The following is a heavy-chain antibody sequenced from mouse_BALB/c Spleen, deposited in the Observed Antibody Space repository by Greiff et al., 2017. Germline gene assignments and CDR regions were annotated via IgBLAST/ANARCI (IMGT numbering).Heavy chain of an antibody. Sequence: EVKLMESGPGLVKPSQSLSLTCTVTGYSITSDYAWNWIRQFPGNKLEWMGYISYSGSTSYNPSLKSRISITRDTSKNQFFLQLNSVTTEDTATYYCARNYYGSSAYWGQGTLVTVSA. CDR3: ARNYYGSSAY. CDR1: GYSITSDYA. V-gene: IGHV3-2*02. CDR2: ISYSGST. D-gene: IGHD1-1*01. J-gene: IGHJ3*01.